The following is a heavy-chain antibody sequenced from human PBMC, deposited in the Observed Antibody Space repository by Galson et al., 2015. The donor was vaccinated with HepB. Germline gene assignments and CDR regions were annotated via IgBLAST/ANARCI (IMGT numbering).Heavy chain of an antibody. CDR3: AREGLRPRYYDDTSGYYFRLDY. CDR2: IIPFLGIA. D-gene: IGHD3-22*01. V-gene: IGHV1-69*04. J-gene: IGHJ4*02. Sequence: SVKVSCKASGGTFTSYTISWVRQAPGQGLEWMGRIIPFLGIANYAQKFQGRVTITADKSTSTAYLDLSSLTSEDTAVYYCAREGLRPRYYDDTSGYYFRLDYWGQGTLVTVSS. CDR1: GGTFTSYT.